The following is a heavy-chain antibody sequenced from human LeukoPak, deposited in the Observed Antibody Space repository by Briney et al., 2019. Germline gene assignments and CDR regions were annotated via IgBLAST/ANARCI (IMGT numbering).Heavy chain of an antibody. D-gene: IGHD5-24*01. Sequence: GGSLRLSCAASGFTFSSYSMNWVRQAPGKGLEWVSSISSSSSYIYYADSVKGRFTISRDNAKNSLYLQMNSLRAEDTAVYYCARGRDGYNLVDAFDIWGQGIMVTVSS. CDR1: GFTFSSYS. V-gene: IGHV3-21*01. J-gene: IGHJ3*02. CDR2: ISSSSSYI. CDR3: ARGRDGYNLVDAFDI.